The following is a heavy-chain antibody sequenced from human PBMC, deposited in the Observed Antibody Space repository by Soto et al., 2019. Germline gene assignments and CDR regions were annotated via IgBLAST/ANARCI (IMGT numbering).Heavy chain of an antibody. V-gene: IGHV1-18*01. CDR1: GYTFNTYG. CDR2: ISAYNGHA. D-gene: IGHD3-16*01. Sequence: QVQLVQSGADVKRPGASVRVSCKASGYTFNTYGISWVRQAPGQGLEWMGWISAYNGHADYAEKFQGRVTMITDTSTNTVSMELRGLRSDDTAVYSCARGRTWGARDVAYWGQRPLVTVS. CDR3: ARGRTWGARDVAY. J-gene: IGHJ4*02.